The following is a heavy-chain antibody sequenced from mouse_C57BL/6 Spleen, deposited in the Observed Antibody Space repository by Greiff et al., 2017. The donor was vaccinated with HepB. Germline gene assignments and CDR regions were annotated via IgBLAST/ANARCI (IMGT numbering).Heavy chain of an antibody. CDR3: ARITTVVATDFDV. CDR1: GYSITSGYY. V-gene: IGHV3-6*01. J-gene: IGHJ1*03. D-gene: IGHD1-1*01. Sequence: DVQLQESGPGLVKPSQSLSLTCSVTGYSITSGYYWNWIRQFPGNKLEWMGYISYDGSNNYNPSLKNRISITRDTSKNQFFLKLNSVTTEDTATYYCARITTVVATDFDVWGTGTTVTVSS. CDR2: ISYDGSN.